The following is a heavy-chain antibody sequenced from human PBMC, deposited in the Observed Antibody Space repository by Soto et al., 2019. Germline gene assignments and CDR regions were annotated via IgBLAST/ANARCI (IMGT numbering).Heavy chain of an antibody. CDR1: GDSISNLDYF. CDR3: ARGRYCLTGRCFPNWFDS. D-gene: IGHD7-27*01. V-gene: IGHV4-30-4*01. CDR2: IYKSATT. Sequence: PSETLSLTCSVSGDSISNLDYFWAWIRQPPGQALEYIGYIYKSATTYYNPSFESRVAISVGTSKSQFSLNATSVTAADTAVYFCARGRYCLTGRCFPNWFDSWGQGALVTVSS. J-gene: IGHJ5*01.